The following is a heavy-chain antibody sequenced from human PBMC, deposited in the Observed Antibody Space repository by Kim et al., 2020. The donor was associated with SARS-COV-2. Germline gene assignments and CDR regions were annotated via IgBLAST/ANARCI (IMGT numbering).Heavy chain of an antibody. CDR3: ARDRGSYGSSPSCYGAHYYYGVDV. J-gene: IGHJ6*02. V-gene: IGHV3-11*06. CDR1: GFTIGDSY. D-gene: IGHD2-2*01. Sequence: GGSLRLSCAASGFTIGDSYMSWIRQAPGKGLEWVSYISSDSSYTNYADSVKGRFTISRDNAKNSLYLQMNSLRAEDTAVYFCARDRGSYGSSPSCYGAHYYYGVDVWGQGTTVTVSS. CDR2: ISSDSSYT.